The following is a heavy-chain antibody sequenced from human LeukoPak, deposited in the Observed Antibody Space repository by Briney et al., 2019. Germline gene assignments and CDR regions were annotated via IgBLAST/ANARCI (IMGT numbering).Heavy chain of an antibody. V-gene: IGHV3-30*03. CDR2: ISLDGSYK. CDR1: GFTFSNYG. D-gene: IGHD3-10*01. Sequence: PGGSLRLSCAVSGFTFSNYGMHWVRQAPGKGLEWVAVISLDGSYKDYADSVKGRFTISRDNSKNTLYLQMNSLRAEDTAVYYCARDQPDYGSGMGPFDYWGQGTLVTVSS. CDR3: ARDQPDYGSGMGPFDY. J-gene: IGHJ4*02.